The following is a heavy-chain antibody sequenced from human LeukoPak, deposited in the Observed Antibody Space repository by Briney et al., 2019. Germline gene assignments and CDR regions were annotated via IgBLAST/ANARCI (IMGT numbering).Heavy chain of an antibody. V-gene: IGHV4-39*01. CDR3: ARLDRGGSYCPF. CDR1: GGSISSTTYY. CDR2: ISYSGNT. J-gene: IGHJ4*02. Sequence: SETLSLTCTVSGGSISSTTYYWGWIRQPPGKGLEWIGSISYSGNTHYNPSLKSRAAISVDTSKSQLSVTLISLTAADTAIYYCARLDRGGSYCPFWGQGVLSPSPQ. D-gene: IGHD1-26*01.